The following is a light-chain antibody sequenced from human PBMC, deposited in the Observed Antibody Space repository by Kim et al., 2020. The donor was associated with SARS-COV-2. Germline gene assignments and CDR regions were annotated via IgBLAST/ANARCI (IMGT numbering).Light chain of an antibody. Sequence: GQSVAISCSGTSSDIGSFNFVSWDQQQPGKAPKLIIFEVNKRPSGVPDRFSGSKSGSTASLTVSGLQADDEGDYYCSSYGGRNNLSFGGGTQLTVL. CDR2: EVN. CDR1: SSDIGSFNF. CDR3: SSYGGRNNLS. J-gene: IGLJ2*01. V-gene: IGLV2-8*01.